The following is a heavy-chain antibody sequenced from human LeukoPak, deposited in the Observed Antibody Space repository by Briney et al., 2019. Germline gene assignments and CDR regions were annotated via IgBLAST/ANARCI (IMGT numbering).Heavy chain of an antibody. CDR3: ARVARGYSYGPFDY. D-gene: IGHD5-18*01. Sequence: TGGSLRLSCAASGFTFSSYETNWVRQAPGKGLEWVSYISSSGSTIYYADSVKGRFTISRDNAKNSLYLQMNSLRAEDTAVYYCARVARGYSYGPFDYWGQGTLVTVSS. CDR2: ISSSGSTI. J-gene: IGHJ4*02. V-gene: IGHV3-48*03. CDR1: GFTFSSYE.